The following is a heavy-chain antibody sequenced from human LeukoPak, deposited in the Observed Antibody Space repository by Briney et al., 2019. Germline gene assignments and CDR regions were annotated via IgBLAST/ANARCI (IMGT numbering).Heavy chain of an antibody. D-gene: IGHD6-19*01. V-gene: IGHV3-7*03. J-gene: IGHJ4*02. CDR2: IKQDGSDR. Sequence: GGSLRLSCAASGFTFDDYAMHWVRQAPGTGLEWVANIKQDGSDRNYVTSVRGRFTISRDNAESSLYLQMNSLRAEDTALYYCVRNLAVAGTCFDSWGQGTLVTVSS. CDR1: GFTFDDYA. CDR3: VRNLAVAGTCFDS.